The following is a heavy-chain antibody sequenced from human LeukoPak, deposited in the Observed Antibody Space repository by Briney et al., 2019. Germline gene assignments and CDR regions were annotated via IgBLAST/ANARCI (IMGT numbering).Heavy chain of an antibody. CDR2: IYHSGGT. D-gene: IGHD1-26*01. CDR1: GGSISSGGYS. CDR3: ARGGLYGMDV. J-gene: IGHJ6*02. V-gene: IGHV4-30-2*01. Sequence: SETLSLTCAVSGGSISSGGYSWSWIRQPPGKGLEWIGYIYHSGGTYYNPSLKSRVTISVDRSKNQFSLKLSSVTAADTAVYYCARGGLYGMDVWGQGTTVTVSS.